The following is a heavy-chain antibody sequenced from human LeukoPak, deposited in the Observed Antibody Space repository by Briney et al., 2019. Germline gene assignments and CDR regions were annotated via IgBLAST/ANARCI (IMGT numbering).Heavy chain of an antibody. J-gene: IGHJ4*02. V-gene: IGHV3-7*05. CDR2: IKKDGREK. CDR1: GFTFSSFW. CDR3: AGGQGWVADY. Sequence: GGSLRLSCAASGFTFSSFWMNWVRQAPGKGLEWVANIKKDGREKYYVDSVRGRSTISRDNAKNSLYFQMNSLRVEDTAVYYCAGGQGWVADYWGREPWSPSPQ. D-gene: IGHD1-26*01.